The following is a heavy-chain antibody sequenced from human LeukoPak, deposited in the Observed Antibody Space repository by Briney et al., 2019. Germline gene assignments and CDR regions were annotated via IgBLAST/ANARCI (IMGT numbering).Heavy chain of an antibody. Sequence: TSETLSLTCAVYGGSFSGYYWSWIRQPPGKGLEWIGEINHSGSTNYNPSLKSRVTISVDTSKNQFSLKLSSVTAADTAVYYCARVTGYMIEDYFDYWGQGTLVTVSP. J-gene: IGHJ4*02. CDR1: GGSFSGYY. CDR3: ARVTGYMIEDYFDY. CDR2: INHSGST. V-gene: IGHV4-34*01. D-gene: IGHD3-22*01.